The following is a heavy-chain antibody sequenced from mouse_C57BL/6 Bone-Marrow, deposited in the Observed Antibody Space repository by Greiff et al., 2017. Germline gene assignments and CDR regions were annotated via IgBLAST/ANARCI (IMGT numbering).Heavy chain of an antibody. CDR2: ISNLAYSI. V-gene: IGHV5-15*01. J-gene: IGHJ4*01. CDR3: ARQAPYDYDGDGYAMDY. CDR1: GFTFSDYG. Sequence: EVKLLESGGGLVQPGGSLKLSCAASGFTFSDYGMAWVRQAPRKGPAWVAFISNLAYSIYYADTVTGRFPISRENAKNTLYLEMSSLVSEYTAMYYCARQAPYDYDGDGYAMDYWGQGTSVTVSS. D-gene: IGHD2-4*01.